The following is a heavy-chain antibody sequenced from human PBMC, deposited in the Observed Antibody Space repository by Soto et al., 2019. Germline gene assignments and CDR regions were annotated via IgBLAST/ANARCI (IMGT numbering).Heavy chain of an antibody. CDR1: GAPVKSGGYY. CDR2: INYSGTT. D-gene: IGHD3-3*01. V-gene: IGHV4-31*11. Sequence: SETLSLTCDVSGAPVKSGGYYWTWIRQHPEKGLEWIGYINYSGTTYNPSLKSRAFLSLDMSRNQFSLNLTSVTAADTAFYYCTTIRGYDFHYPVSWGQGILITVSS. CDR3: TTIRGYDFHYPVS. J-gene: IGHJ4*02.